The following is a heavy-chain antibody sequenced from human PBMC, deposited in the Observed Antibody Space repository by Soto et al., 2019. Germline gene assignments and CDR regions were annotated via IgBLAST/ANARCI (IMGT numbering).Heavy chain of an antibody. J-gene: IGHJ6*02. V-gene: IGHV4-59*01. CDR1: GGSISSYY. Sequence: SETLSLTCTVSGGSISSYYWSWIRQPPGKGLEWIGYIYYSGSTNYNPYLKSRVTISVDTSKNQFSLKLSSVTAADTAVYYCARGRSGYDYSYYYGMDVWGQGTTVTVSS. D-gene: IGHD5-12*01. CDR3: ARGRSGYDYSYYYGMDV. CDR2: IYYSGST.